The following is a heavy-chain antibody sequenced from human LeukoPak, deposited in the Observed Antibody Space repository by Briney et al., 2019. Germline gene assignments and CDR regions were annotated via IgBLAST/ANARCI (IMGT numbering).Heavy chain of an antibody. CDR1: GYTFTSYY. V-gene: IGHV1-46*01. CDR3: AREGGPNLPYYDFWSGYPQTGYFDL. J-gene: IGHJ2*01. D-gene: IGHD3-3*01. Sequence: GASVKVSCKASGYTFTSYYMHWVRQAPGQGLEWMGIINPSGGSTSYAQKFQGRVTMTRDTSTSTVYMELSSLRSEDTAVYYCAREGGPNLPYYDFWSGYPQTGYFDLWGRGTLVTVSS. CDR2: INPSGGST.